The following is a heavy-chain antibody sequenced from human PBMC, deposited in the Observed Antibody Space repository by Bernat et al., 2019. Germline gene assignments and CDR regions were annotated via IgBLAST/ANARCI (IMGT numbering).Heavy chain of an antibody. CDR1: GFTFSSFG. CDR2: IRYDGNDQ. V-gene: IGHV3-30*02. J-gene: IGHJ4*02. CDR3: AKVLTGLRWSTPFDY. Sequence: QVQLVESGGGVVQPGRSLRLSCAASGFTFSSFGMHWVRQAPGKGLEWVAFIRYDGNDQYYADSVKGRFTISRDNPKNALYLQVNSLRAEDTAVYYCAKVLTGLRWSTPFDYWGQGTLVTVSS. D-gene: IGHD4-23*01.